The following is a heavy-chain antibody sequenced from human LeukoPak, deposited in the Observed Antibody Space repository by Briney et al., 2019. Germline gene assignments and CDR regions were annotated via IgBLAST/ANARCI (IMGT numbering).Heavy chain of an antibody. CDR2: INPYSGDT. D-gene: IGHD5-12*01. CDR1: GYTFTGYY. J-gene: IGHJ4*02. V-gene: IGHV1-2*02. Sequence: ASVKVSCKASGYTFTGYYMHWVRQAPGQGLEWMGWINPYSGDTMYAQKFQGRVTMTRDTSISTAYMELNRLRSDDTAVYYCARTNGGYEYNWGQGTLVIVPS. CDR3: ARTNGGYEYN.